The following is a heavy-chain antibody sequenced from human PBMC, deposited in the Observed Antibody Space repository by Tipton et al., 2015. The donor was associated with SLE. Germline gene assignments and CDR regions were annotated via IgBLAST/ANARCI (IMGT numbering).Heavy chain of an antibody. Sequence: TLSLTCTVSGDSITSGNYYWYWIRQPAGKGLEWIGHIYTSGTTHYNPSLKSRVTISIDTSKNQFSLKLNSVTAADTAVYYCARDRYAGYDPLYNWFDPWGQGTLVTVSS. CDR1: GDSITSGNYY. V-gene: IGHV4-61*09. J-gene: IGHJ5*02. D-gene: IGHD5-12*01. CDR3: ARDRYAGYDPLYNWFDP. CDR2: IYTSGTT.